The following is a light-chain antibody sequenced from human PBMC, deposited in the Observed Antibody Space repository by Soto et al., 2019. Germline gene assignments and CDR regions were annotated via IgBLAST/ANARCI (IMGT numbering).Light chain of an antibody. CDR3: QQRSNWPAT. J-gene: IGKJ1*01. V-gene: IGKV3-15*01. Sequence: EIVMTQSPATLSVSPGERPTFSCRASQSVSSNLAWYQQKPGQAPRLLIYGASIRATGIPARFSGSGSGTEFTLTISSLEPEDFAVYYCQQRSNWPATFGQGTKVDIK. CDR2: GAS. CDR1: QSVSSN.